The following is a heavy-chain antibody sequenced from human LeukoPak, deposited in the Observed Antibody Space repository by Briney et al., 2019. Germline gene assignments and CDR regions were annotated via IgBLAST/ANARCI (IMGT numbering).Heavy chain of an antibody. CDR2: ISDSGGTT. J-gene: IGHJ5*02. V-gene: IGHV3-23*01. D-gene: IGHD3-3*01. Sequence: GSLRLSCAASGFTFISYGMTWVRQAPGKGLEWVSAISDSGGTTYYADSVKGRFTISRDNSKNTLYLQMNSLRAEDTAVYYCAKILDHYDFPNNWFDPWGQGTLVTVSS. CDR3: AKILDHYDFPNNWFDP. CDR1: GFTFISYG.